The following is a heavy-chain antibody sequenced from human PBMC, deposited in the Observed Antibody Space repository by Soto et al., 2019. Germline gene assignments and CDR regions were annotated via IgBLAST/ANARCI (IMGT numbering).Heavy chain of an antibody. J-gene: IGHJ5*02. V-gene: IGHV1-18*01. D-gene: IGHD4-17*01. CDR3: ARQAYGDYSWFDP. Sequence: ASVKVSCKASGYTFTSYGISWVRQAPGQGLEWMGWVSAYNGNTNYAQRLQGRVTMTTDTSTSTAYMELRSLRSDDTAVYYCARQAYGDYSWFDPWGQGTLVTVSS. CDR1: GYTFTSYG. CDR2: VSAYNGNT.